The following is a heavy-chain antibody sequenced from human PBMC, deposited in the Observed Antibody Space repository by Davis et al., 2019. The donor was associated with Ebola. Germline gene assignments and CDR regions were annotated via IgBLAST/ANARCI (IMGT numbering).Heavy chain of an antibody. CDR2: IWYDGSNK. CDR3: ARETSRRLHLGELSLSRRPG. CDR1: GFTFSSYG. J-gene: IGHJ4*02. V-gene: IGHV3-33*01. D-gene: IGHD3-16*02. Sequence: GESLKISCAASGFTFSSYGMHWVRQAPGKGLEWVAVIWYDGSNKYYADSVKGRFTISRDNSKNTLYLQMNSLRAEDTAVYYCARETSRRLHLGELSLSRRPGWGQGTLVTVSS.